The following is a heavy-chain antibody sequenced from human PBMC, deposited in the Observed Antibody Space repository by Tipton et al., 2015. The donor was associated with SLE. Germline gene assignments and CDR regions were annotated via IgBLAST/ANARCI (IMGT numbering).Heavy chain of an antibody. CDR2: IYYSGST. D-gene: IGHD6-13*01. CDR1: GGSISSGDYY. CDR3: ARALGIAGRVYWYFDL. V-gene: IGHV4-61*08. Sequence: TLSLTCTVSGGSISSGDYYWSWIRQPPGKGLEWIGYIYYSGSTNYNPSLKSRVTISVDTSKNQFSLKLSSVTAADTAVYYCARALGIAGRVYWYFDLWGRGTLVTVSS. J-gene: IGHJ2*01.